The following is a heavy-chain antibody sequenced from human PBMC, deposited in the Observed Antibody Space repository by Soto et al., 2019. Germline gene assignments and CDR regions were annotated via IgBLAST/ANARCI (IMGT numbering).Heavy chain of an antibody. D-gene: IGHD3-3*01. Sequence: QVQLQESGPGLVKPSETLSLTCTVSGGSISVYYWSWIRQPPGKGLEWIGYIYYSGSTNYNPSLKSRVTISLATPKTPCSLKPSSVTAADTAVYYCARGGWRHIDYWGQGTLVTVSS. CDR2: IYYSGST. CDR1: GGSISVYY. J-gene: IGHJ4*02. V-gene: IGHV4-59*08. CDR3: ARGGWRHIDY.